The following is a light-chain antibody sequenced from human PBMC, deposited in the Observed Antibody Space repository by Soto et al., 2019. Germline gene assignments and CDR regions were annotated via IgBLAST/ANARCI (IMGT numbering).Light chain of an antibody. J-gene: IGLJ1*01. Sequence: QSVLTQPRSVSGSPGESVTVSCIGTSSDVGDYNSVSWYQQHPGKAPKLMIYDVSKRPSGVPDRFFGSKTGIKASLIIYGREDEDEADYYCCSYVGGHSCVFGIGTKVTVL. CDR3: CSYVGGHSCV. CDR2: DVS. CDR1: SSDVGDYNS. V-gene: IGLV2-11*01.